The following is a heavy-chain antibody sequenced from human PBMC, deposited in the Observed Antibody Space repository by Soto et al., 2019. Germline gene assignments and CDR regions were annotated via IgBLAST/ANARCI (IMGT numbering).Heavy chain of an antibody. D-gene: IGHD3-16*01. CDR3: AKVGGFDYVFWYFDL. CDR1: GFTFSRYT. Sequence: QVQLVESGGGVVQPGRSLRLSCAASGFTFSRYTMHWVRQAPGKGLEWVAVTSYDGSTKYYADSVKGRFTISRDNSKNTLYLQMNCLRAEDTAVYYCAKVGGFDYVFWYFDLCGRGTLVTVSS. CDR2: TSYDGSTK. J-gene: IGHJ2*01. V-gene: IGHV3-30-3*01.